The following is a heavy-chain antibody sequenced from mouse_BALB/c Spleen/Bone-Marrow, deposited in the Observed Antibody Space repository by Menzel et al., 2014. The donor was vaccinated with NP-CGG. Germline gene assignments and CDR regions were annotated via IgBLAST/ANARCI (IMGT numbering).Heavy chain of an antibody. D-gene: IGHD1-1*01. CDR3: ARFYYGSNYAMDY. V-gene: IGHV1S135*01. J-gene: IGHJ4*01. CDR2: INPYNGVI. CDR1: GYSFTGYT. Sequence: VQLKESGPELVKPGASMKISCKASGYSFTGYTMNWVKQSHGKNLEWIGLINPYNGVINYNQKFKGKATFTVDKSSSTAYMELISLTSEDSAVYYCARFYYGSNYAMDYWGQGTSVTVSS.